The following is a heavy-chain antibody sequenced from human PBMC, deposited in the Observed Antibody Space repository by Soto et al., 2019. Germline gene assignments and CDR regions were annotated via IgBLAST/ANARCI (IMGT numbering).Heavy chain of an antibody. CDR2: IHHSGST. CDR1: GGSISSGGYS. Sequence: SETLSLTCVVSGGSISSGGYSWSWIRQPPGKGLEWIGYIHHSGSTYHNPSLKSRVTISVDRSKNQFSLNLTSVTAADTAVYYCARGQRIGIITTWFDVWGQGILVTVSS. CDR3: ARGQRIGIITTWFDV. V-gene: IGHV4-30-2*01. D-gene: IGHD3-22*01. J-gene: IGHJ5*02.